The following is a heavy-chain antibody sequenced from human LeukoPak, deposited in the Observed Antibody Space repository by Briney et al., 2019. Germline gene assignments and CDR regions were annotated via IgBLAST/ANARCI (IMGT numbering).Heavy chain of an antibody. V-gene: IGHV1-8*01. CDR2: MNPNSGNT. D-gene: IGHD3-22*01. J-gene: IGHJ4*02. CDR3: ARTQKPQYYYDSSGYYPNFDY. Sequence: GASVKVSCKASGYTFTSYDINWVRQATGQGLEWMGWMNPNSGNTNYAQKFQGRVTMTRDTSISTAYMELSRLRSDDTAVYYCARTQKPQYYYDSSGYYPNFDYWGQGTLVTVSS. CDR1: GYTFTSYD.